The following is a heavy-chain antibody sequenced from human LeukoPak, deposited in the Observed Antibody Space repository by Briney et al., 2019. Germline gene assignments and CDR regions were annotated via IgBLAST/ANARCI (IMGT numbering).Heavy chain of an antibody. CDR1: GRSFSGYY. CDR3: ASDPGIAVAGPPLD. Sequence: SETLSLTCAVDGRSFSGYYWSWIRQPPGKGREWIGEINHSGSTNYNPSLKSRVTISVDTSKNQFSLKLSSVPAADTAVYYCASDPGIAVAGPPLDWGHGTLVTVSS. D-gene: IGHD6-19*01. J-gene: IGHJ4*01. V-gene: IGHV4-34*01. CDR2: INHSGST.